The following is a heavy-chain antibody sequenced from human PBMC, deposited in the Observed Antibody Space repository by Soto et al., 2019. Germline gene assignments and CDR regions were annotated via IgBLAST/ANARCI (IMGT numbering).Heavy chain of an antibody. Sequence: GGSLRLSCAASGFTFSSYGMHWVLQAPCKGLEWVAVIWYDGSNKYYADSVKGRFTISRDNSKNTLYLQMNSLRAEDTAVYYCARGPYYYDSSGYHPWFDPWGQGTLVTVSS. J-gene: IGHJ5*02. D-gene: IGHD3-22*01. CDR2: IWYDGSNK. CDR1: GFTFSSYG. V-gene: IGHV3-33*01. CDR3: ARGPYYYDSSGYHPWFDP.